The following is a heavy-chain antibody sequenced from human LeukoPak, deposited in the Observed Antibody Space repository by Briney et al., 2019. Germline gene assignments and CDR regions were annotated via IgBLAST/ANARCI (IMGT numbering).Heavy chain of an antibody. Sequence: PGGSLRLSCAASGFTFHTYAMSWVRQAPGKGLEWVSSISYSGGSTYYADSVKGRFTISRDNSMNTLYLNMSSLRAEDTALYYCARHYSGGVFDIWGQGTMVTVST. CDR3: ARHYSGGVFDI. CDR2: ISYSGGST. D-gene: IGHD2-8*02. J-gene: IGHJ3*02. V-gene: IGHV3-23*01. CDR1: GFTFHTYA.